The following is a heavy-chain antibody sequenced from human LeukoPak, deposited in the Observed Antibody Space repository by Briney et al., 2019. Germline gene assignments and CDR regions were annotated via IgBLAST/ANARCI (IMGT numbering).Heavy chain of an antibody. D-gene: IGHD5-12*01. V-gene: IGHV4-34*01. J-gene: IGHJ6*03. CDR1: GGSFSGYY. CDR3: ARVSGLRNSFFYYYYMDV. CDR2: INHSGST. Sequence: SETLSLTCAVYGGSFSGYYWSWIRQPPGKGLEWIGEINHSGSTNYNPSLKSRVTISVDTSKNQFSLKLCSVTAADTAVYYCARVSGLRNSFFYYYYMDVWGKGTTVTVSS.